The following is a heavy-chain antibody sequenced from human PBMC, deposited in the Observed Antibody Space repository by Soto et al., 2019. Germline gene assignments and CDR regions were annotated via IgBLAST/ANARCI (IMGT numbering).Heavy chain of an antibody. J-gene: IGHJ2*01. Sequence: GGSLRLSCAASGGPFSSYSMNWVRQAPGKGLEWVSYISSGSSTIYYADSVKGRFTISRDNAKNSLYLQMNSLRAEDTALYYCAKGIAAAGYWYFDLWGRGTLVTVSS. CDR1: GGPFSSYS. V-gene: IGHV3-48*04. CDR3: AKGIAAAGYWYFDL. D-gene: IGHD6-13*01. CDR2: ISSGSSTI.